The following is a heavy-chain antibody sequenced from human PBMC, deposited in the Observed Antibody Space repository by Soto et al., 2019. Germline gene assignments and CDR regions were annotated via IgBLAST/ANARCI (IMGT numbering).Heavy chain of an antibody. J-gene: IGHJ6*02. V-gene: IGHV3-30*18. D-gene: IGHD6-19*01. CDR2: ISYDGSNK. CDR3: AKDRRLAVAGTGDYYYYYGMDV. Sequence: PGGSLRLSCAASGFTFSSYGMHWVRQAPGKGLEWVAVISYDGSNKYYADSVKGRFTISRDNSKNTLYLQMNSLRAEDTAVYYCAKDRRLAVAGTGDYYYYYGMDVWGQGTTVTVSS. CDR1: GFTFSSYG.